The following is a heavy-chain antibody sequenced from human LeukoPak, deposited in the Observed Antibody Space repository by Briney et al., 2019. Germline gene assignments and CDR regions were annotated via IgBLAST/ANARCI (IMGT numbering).Heavy chain of an antibody. Sequence: SVKVSCKASGGTFSSYAISWVRQAPGQGLEWMGGIIPIFGTANYAQKFQGRVTITADKSTSTAYMELSSLRSEDTAVYYCARAVATIPTRFDYWGQGTLVTVSS. V-gene: IGHV1-69*06. CDR2: IIPIFGTA. J-gene: IGHJ4*02. D-gene: IGHD5-24*01. CDR3: ARAVATIPTRFDY. CDR1: GGTFSSYA.